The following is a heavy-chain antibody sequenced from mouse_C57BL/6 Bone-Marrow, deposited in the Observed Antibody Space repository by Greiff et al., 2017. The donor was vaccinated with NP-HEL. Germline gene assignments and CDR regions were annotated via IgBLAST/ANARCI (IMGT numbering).Heavy chain of an antibody. J-gene: IGHJ3*01. CDR1: GFTFSDFY. D-gene: IGHD1-1*01. Sequence: EVKVVESGGGLVQAGRSLRLSCATSGFTFSDFYMEWVRQAPGKGLEWIAASRNKANDYTTEYSASVKGRFIVSRDTSQSILYLQMNALRAEDTAIYYCARDAHGSSSFAYWGQGTLVTVSA. CDR3: ARDAHGSSSFAY. V-gene: IGHV7-1*01. CDR2: SRNKANDYTT.